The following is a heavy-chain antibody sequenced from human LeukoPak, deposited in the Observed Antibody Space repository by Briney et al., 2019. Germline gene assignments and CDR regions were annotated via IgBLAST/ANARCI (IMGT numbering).Heavy chain of an antibody. V-gene: IGHV1-69*13. J-gene: IGHJ3*02. CDR3: AADRKWELLWFRGAFDI. D-gene: IGHD3-10*01. Sequence: GASVKVSCKASGGTFSSYAISWVRQAPGQGLEWMGGIIPIFGTANYAQKFQGRVTITADESTSTVYMELSSLRSEDTAVYYCAADRKWELLWFRGAFDIWGQGTMVTVSS. CDR1: GGTFSSYA. CDR2: IIPIFGTA.